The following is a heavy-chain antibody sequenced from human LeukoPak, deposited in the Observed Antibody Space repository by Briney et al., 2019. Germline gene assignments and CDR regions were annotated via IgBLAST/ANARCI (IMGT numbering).Heavy chain of an antibody. CDR1: GGTFSSYA. CDR3: ARVICSGDSCYPPSAVDI. V-gene: IGHV1-69*05. J-gene: IGHJ3*02. CDR2: IIPIFGTA. Sequence: SVKVSCKASGGTFSSYAISWVRQAPGQGLEWMGGIIPIFGTANYAQKLQGRVTMTTDTSTTTAYMELRSLRSDDTAVYYCARVICSGDSCYPPSAVDIWGQGTMVTVSS. D-gene: IGHD2-15*01.